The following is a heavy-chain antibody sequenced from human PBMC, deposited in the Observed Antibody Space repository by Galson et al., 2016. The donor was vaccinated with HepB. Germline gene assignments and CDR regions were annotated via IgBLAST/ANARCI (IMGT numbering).Heavy chain of an antibody. J-gene: IGHJ3*02. D-gene: IGHD3-3*01. CDR2: IYYSGNT. CDR1: GGSINSSSYY. Sequence: ETLSLTCTVSGGSINSSSYYWGWIRQPPGKGLEWIGSIYYSGNTYFNPSLKSRVTISVDSSKNQFYLNLTSVTAADTTVYYCARQTRIAIFGDAFDIWGQGTMVTASS. CDR3: ARQTRIAIFGDAFDI. V-gene: IGHV4-39*01.